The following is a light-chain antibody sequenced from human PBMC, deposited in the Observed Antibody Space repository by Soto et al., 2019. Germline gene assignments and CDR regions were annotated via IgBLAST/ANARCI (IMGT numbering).Light chain of an antibody. CDR3: QQYNDWPLT. CDR2: GAF. Sequence: EIVMTQSPVTLSVSPGERATLSCRASQSVRSNLAWYQQKPGQAPSLLIYGAFTRATGIPTRFSGTGSGTEFTLTISSLLSEDFALYYCQQYNDWPLTFGQGTKVEV. V-gene: IGKV3-15*01. CDR1: QSVRSN. J-gene: IGKJ1*01.